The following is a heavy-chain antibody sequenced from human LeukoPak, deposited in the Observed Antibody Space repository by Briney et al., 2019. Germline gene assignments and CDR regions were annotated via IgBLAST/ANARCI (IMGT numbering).Heavy chain of an antibody. CDR3: AREFEYCSSTSCYTLDY. V-gene: IGHV3-11*04. J-gene: IGHJ4*02. D-gene: IGHD2-2*02. CDR1: GFTFSDYY. CDR2: ISSSGSTI. Sequence: PGGSLRLSCAAFGFTFSDYYMSWIRQAPGKGLEWVSYISSSGSTIYYADSVKGRFTISRDNAKNSLYLQMNSLRAEDTAVYYCAREFEYCSSTSCYTLDYWGQGTLVTVSS.